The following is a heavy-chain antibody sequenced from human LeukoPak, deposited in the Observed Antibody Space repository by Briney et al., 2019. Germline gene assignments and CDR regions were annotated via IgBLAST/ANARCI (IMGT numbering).Heavy chain of an antibody. CDR2: IYYSAST. Sequence: SQTLSLTCTVSGGSISSCGYYWSWHPQHPGKGLEGIVYIYYSASTYYNPSLKSRITISVYTNKNQFSLKLSSVPAADTAVYYGARAAVAVVFSDYFYYWGQGTLGTVSP. V-gene: IGHV4-31*03. CDR1: GGSISSCGYY. CDR3: ARAAVAVVFSDYFYY. J-gene: IGHJ4*02. D-gene: IGHD3-9*01.